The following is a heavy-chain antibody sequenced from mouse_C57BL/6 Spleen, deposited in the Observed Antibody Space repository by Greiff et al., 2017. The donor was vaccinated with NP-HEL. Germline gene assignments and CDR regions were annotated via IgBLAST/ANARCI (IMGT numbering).Heavy chain of an antibody. J-gene: IGHJ4*01. CDR3: ARQLRSPYYAMDY. CDR2: INPNNFFA. Sequence: VQLQQSGPELVKPLASVNIHCKATSSTFTDYNMDWVNHSHGKSLEWIGDINPNNFFAIYNQKFKGKAILTVDKSSSTAYMELRSLTSEDTAVYYCARQLRSPYYAMDYWGQGTSVTVSS. V-gene: IGHV1-18*01. D-gene: IGHD3-2*02. CDR1: SSTFTDYN.